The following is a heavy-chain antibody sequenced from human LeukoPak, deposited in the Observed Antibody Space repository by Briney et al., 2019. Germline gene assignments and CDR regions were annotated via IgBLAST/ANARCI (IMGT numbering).Heavy chain of an antibody. CDR1: DFTFSSYS. D-gene: IGHD6-13*01. V-gene: IGHV3-21*01. CDR2: ISSSSTYI. J-gene: IGHJ3*02. CDR3: ARVKTMGIAAPDAFDI. Sequence: GGSLRLSCAASDFTFSSYSMNWVRQVPGKGLEWVSSISSSSTYIYYADSVKGRFTISRDNAKNSLFLQMNSLRADDTAVYYCARVKTMGIAAPDAFDIWGQGTMVTVSS.